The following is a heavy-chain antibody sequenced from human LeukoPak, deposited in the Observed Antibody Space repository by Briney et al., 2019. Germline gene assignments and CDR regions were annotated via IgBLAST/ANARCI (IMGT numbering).Heavy chain of an antibody. CDR1: GFTFSSYG. D-gene: IGHD2-2*01. Sequence: GGSLRLSCAASGFTFSSYGMHWVRQAPGKGLQWVSDISSSGTTIYYADSVKGRFTISRDDAKNSLYLQMNSLRAEDTAVYYCARKYCSTTSCLFDNWGQGILVTVSS. CDR3: ARKYCSTTSCLFDN. V-gene: IGHV3-48*04. CDR2: ISSSGTTI. J-gene: IGHJ4*02.